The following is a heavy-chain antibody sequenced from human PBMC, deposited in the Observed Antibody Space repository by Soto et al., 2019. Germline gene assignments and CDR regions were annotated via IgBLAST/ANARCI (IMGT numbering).Heavy chain of an antibody. D-gene: IGHD3-10*02. V-gene: IGHV3-23*01. Sequence: GGSLRLSCAASGFPFASFAMSWVRQAPGKGLEWVSTISGSGVSTYYAESVKGRFPVSRDNSKNTVFLQMNSLRADDTAVYYCAKGLAPWNLGSDNLFDCWGRGTLVTVSS. CDR2: ISGSGVST. CDR3: AKGLAPWNLGSDNLFDC. CDR1: GFPFASFA. J-gene: IGHJ4*02.